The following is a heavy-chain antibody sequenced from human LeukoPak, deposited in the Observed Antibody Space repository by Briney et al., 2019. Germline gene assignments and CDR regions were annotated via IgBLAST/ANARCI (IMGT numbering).Heavy chain of an antibody. D-gene: IGHD3-10*02. CDR3: EKGPPSRAYVEGGDVFDI. J-gene: IGHJ3*02. V-gene: IGHV3-23*01. Sequence: PGGSLRLSCAASGFTFSRYAMSWVRQAPGKGLEWVSAISGSGGSTYYADSVKGRFTISRDNSKNTLYLQMNSLRAEDTAVYYVEKGPPSRAYVEGGDVFDIGGKGKRVPV. CDR2: ISGSGGST. CDR1: GFTFSRYA.